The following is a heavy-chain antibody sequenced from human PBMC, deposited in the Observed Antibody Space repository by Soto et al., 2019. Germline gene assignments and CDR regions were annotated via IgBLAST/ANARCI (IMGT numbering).Heavy chain of an antibody. J-gene: IGHJ4*02. D-gene: IGHD2-21*01. Sequence: EASVKVSCKASGGTFSSYAISWVRQAPGQGLEWMGGIIPIFGTANYAQKFQGRVTITADKSTSTAYMELSSLRSEDTAVYYCARGGAPAELWCWGQGTLVTVSS. CDR2: IIPIFGTA. V-gene: IGHV1-69*06. CDR1: GGTFSSYA. CDR3: ARGGAPAELWC.